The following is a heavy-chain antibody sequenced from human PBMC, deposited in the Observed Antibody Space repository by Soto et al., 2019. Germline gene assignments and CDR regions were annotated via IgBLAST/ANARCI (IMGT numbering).Heavy chain of an antibody. CDR3: AHRVLRTVFGLVTTTAIYFDF. Sequence: QITLNESGPTPVKPRQTLTLTCTFSGFSLTTSGLGVGWIRQSPGKAPEWLALIYWDDDKRYSPSLKSRLTITKDTSKNQVVLTMADLDPADTATYYCAHRVLRTVFGLVTTTAIYFDFWGQGTPVAVSS. D-gene: IGHD3-3*01. J-gene: IGHJ4*02. V-gene: IGHV2-5*02. CDR1: GFSLTTSGLG. CDR2: IYWDDDK.